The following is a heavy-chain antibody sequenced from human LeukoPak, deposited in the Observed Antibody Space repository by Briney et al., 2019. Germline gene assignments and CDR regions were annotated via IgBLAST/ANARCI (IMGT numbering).Heavy chain of an antibody. Sequence: SETLSLTCAVYGGSFSGYYWSWIRQPPGKGLEWIGEINHSGSTNYNPSLKSRVTISVDTSKNQFSLKLSSVTAADTAVYYCASLSDYDSSGWGAFDIWGQGTMVTVSS. J-gene: IGHJ3*02. CDR2: INHSGST. CDR1: GGSFSGYY. D-gene: IGHD3-22*01. CDR3: ASLSDYDSSGWGAFDI. V-gene: IGHV4-34*01.